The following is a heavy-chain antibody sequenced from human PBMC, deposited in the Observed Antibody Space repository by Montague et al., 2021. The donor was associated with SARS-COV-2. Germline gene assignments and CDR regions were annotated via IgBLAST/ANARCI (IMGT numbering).Heavy chain of an antibody. D-gene: IGHD1-26*01. J-gene: IGHJ4*02. V-gene: IGHV4-34*01. Sequence: SETLSLTCAVSGGSFSNKYWTWIRQPPGKGLEWIGEINHTGSTNYKPSLKRRVTISVDTSKNQFSLKVSSVTAADTAVYYCARGLMSGSYYLGLDYWGQGTLVTVSS. CDR3: ARGLMSGSYYLGLDY. CDR1: GGSFSNKY. CDR2: INHTGST.